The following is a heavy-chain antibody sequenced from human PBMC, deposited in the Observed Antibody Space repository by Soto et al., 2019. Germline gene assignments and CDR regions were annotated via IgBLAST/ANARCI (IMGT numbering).Heavy chain of an antibody. Sequence: PSETLSLTCTVSGGSISSGGYYWSWIRQHPGKGLEWTGYIYYSGSTCYNPSLKSRVTISVDTSKNQFSLKLSSVTAADTAVYYCARSRSGGYSYGYYGMDVWGQGTTVTVSS. CDR2: IYYSGST. CDR3: ARSRSGGYSYGYYGMDV. V-gene: IGHV4-31*03. CDR1: GGSISSGGYY. J-gene: IGHJ6*02. D-gene: IGHD5-18*01.